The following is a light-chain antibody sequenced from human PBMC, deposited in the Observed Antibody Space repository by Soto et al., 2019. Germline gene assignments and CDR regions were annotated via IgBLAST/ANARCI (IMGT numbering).Light chain of an antibody. CDR2: DVS. J-gene: IGLJ1*01. Sequence: QSAQTQPRSVSGSPGQSVTISCTGTSSDVGTYNYVSWYQQHPGKAPKLMIYDVSKRPSGVPDRFSGSKSGNTASLTISGLQAEDEADYYCCSYAGSYTYVFGTGTKLTVL. CDR3: CSYAGSYTYV. CDR1: SSDVGTYNY. V-gene: IGLV2-11*01.